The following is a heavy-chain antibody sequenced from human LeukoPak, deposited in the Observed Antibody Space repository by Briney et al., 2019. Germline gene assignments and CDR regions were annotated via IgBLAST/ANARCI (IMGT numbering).Heavy chain of an antibody. D-gene: IGHD3-10*01. J-gene: IGHJ4*02. V-gene: IGHV4-39*01. CDR3: ARHYYGSGSNYGRFDY. Sequence: SETLSLTCTVSGGSISSSSYYWGWLRQPPGKGLEWIGTIYYSGSTYYNPSLKSRFTISVHTSKNQFSLNLSSVTAADTAVYYCARHYYGSGSNYGRFDYWGQGTLVTVSS. CDR1: GGSISSSSYY. CDR2: IYYSGST.